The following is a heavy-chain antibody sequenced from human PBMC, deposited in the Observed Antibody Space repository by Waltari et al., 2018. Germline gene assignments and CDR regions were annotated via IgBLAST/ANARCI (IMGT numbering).Heavy chain of an antibody. CDR3: ATPQSIAARPPNRGYYYGMDV. D-gene: IGHD6-6*01. J-gene: IGHJ6*02. CDR2: INAGNGNT. Sequence: QVQLVQSGAEVKKPGASVKVSCKASGYTFPSYAMPWVRQAPGQRLEWMGWINAGNGNTKYSQKFQGRVTITRDTSASTAYMELSSLRSEDTAVYYCATPQSIAARPPNRGYYYGMDVWGQGTTVTVSS. V-gene: IGHV1-3*01. CDR1: GYTFPSYA.